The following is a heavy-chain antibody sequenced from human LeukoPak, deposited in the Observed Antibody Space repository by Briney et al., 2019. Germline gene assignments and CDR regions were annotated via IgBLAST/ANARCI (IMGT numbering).Heavy chain of an antibody. CDR2: ISYDGSNK. J-gene: IGHJ3*02. V-gene: IGHV3-30-3*02. D-gene: IGHD4-17*01. CDR3: AKEPHSDYSDHTDSFDI. Sequence: GRSLRLSCAASGFPFSSYSMHWVRQAPGKGLEWVALISYDGSNKYYADSVKGRFSISRDNAKNTLYLQMNSLRSEDTAVYYCAKEPHSDYSDHTDSFDIWGQGTMVTVSS. CDR1: GFPFSSYS.